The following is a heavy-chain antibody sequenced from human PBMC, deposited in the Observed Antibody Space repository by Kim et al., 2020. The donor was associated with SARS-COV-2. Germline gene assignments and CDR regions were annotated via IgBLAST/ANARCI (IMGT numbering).Heavy chain of an antibody. CDR2: MNTGKGNT. CDR3: AREVRGFIYDY. Sequence: ASVKVSCKASGYPFTRDAIHWVRQAPGQRPEWMGWMNTGKGNTKYSENFQGRVTITRDTSARTAYLELTRLRSEDTAVYYCAREVRGFIYDYWGQGTLVTVSS. CDR1: GYPFTRDA. V-gene: IGHV1-3*04. J-gene: IGHJ4*02. D-gene: IGHD3-10*01.